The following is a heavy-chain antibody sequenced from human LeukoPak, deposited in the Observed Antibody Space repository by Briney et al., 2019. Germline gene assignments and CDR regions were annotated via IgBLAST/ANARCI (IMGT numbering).Heavy chain of an antibody. D-gene: IGHD2-8*01. Sequence: SGTLSLTCAVSGGFINGSEWWNWVRQPPGKGLEWIGEIFHSGSTNYNPSLKSRVTISGDTSKNQFSLNLSSVTAADTAVYYCARVSGYCNNGVCRFDHWGQGTLVTVSS. CDR1: GGFINGSEW. CDR3: ARVSGYCNNGVCRFDH. J-gene: IGHJ4*02. CDR2: IFHSGST. V-gene: IGHV4-4*02.